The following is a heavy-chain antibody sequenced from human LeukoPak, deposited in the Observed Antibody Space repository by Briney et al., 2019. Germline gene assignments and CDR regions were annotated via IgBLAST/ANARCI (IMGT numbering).Heavy chain of an antibody. CDR3: AKDRGCCSQYGSGSYYKANWFDP. D-gene: IGHD3-10*01. CDR2: ISGSGGST. CDR1: GFTFSSYA. J-gene: IGHJ5*02. Sequence: PGGSLRLSCAASGFTFSSYAMSWVRQAPGKGLEWVSAISGSGGSTYYADSVKGRFTISRDNSKNTLYLQMNSLRAEDTAVYYCAKDRGCCSQYGSGSYYKANWFDPWGQGTLVTVSS. V-gene: IGHV3-23*01.